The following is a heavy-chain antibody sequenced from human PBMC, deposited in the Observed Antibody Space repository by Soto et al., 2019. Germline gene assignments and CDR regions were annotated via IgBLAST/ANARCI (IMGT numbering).Heavy chain of an antibody. CDR1: GGSISSYY. V-gene: IGHV4-59*01. D-gene: IGHD1-26*01. CDR3: ARGTVGATGFFYYYGMDV. Sequence: PSETLSLTCTVSGGSISSYYWSWIRQPPGKXLEWIGYIYYSGSTNYNPSLKSRVTISVDTSKNQFSLKLSSVTAADTAVYYCARGTVGATGFFYYYGMDVWGQGTTVTVSS. CDR2: IYYSGST. J-gene: IGHJ6*02.